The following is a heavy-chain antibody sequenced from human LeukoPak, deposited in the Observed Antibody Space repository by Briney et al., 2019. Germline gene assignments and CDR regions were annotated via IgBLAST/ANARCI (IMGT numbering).Heavy chain of an antibody. Sequence: SETLSLTCTVSGGSISSSSYYWGWIRQPPGKGLEWIGSIYYSGSTYYNPSLKSRVTISVDTSKNQFSLKLSSVTAADTAVYYCARIDNYYDSSGHLDYWGQGTLVTVSS. J-gene: IGHJ4*02. CDR3: ARIDNYYDSSGHLDY. D-gene: IGHD3-22*01. V-gene: IGHV4-39*01. CDR1: GGSISSSSYY. CDR2: IYYSGST.